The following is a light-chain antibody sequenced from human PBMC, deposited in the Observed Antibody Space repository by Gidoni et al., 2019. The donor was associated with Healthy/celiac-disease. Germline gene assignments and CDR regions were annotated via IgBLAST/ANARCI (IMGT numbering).Light chain of an antibody. CDR2: DDS. Sequence: SYVLPQPPSVSVAPGQTASITCGGNNIGSKSVPWYQQKPGQAPVMVVDDDSDRPPGIPERFSGSNSGNTATLTISRVEAGDEADYYCQVWDSSSDHVVFGGGTKLTVL. CDR3: QVWDSSSDHVV. V-gene: IGLV3-21*02. CDR1: NIGSKS. J-gene: IGLJ2*01.